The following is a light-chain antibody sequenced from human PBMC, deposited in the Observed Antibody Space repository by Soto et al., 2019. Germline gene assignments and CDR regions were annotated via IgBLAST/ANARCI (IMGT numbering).Light chain of an antibody. V-gene: IGLV2-14*01. Sequence: QSALTQPASVSGSPGQSITISCTGTSSDIGGYNYVSWYQQHPGKAPKLMIYDVSYRPSGVSDRISGSKSGDTASLTISGLQAEDEADYYCSSYTGSTTLFGRGTKLTVL. CDR2: DVS. CDR1: SSDIGGYNY. J-gene: IGLJ2*01. CDR3: SSYTGSTTL.